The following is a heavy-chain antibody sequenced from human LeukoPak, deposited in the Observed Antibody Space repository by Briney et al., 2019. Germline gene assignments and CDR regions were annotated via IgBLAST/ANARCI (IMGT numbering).Heavy chain of an antibody. V-gene: IGHV4-30-4*08. D-gene: IGHD1-26*01. Sequence: SETLSLTCTVSGGSISSGDYYWSWIRQPPEKGLEWIGYIYYSGSTYYNPSLKSRVTISVDTSKNQFSLKLSSVTAADTAVYYCARAVVGATQFDYWGQGTLVTVSS. CDR1: GGSISSGDYY. J-gene: IGHJ4*02. CDR3: ARAVVGATQFDY. CDR2: IYYSGST.